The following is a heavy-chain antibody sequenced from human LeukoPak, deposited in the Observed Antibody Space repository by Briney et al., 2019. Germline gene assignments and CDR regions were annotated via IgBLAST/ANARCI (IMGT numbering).Heavy chain of an antibody. Sequence: PGGSLRLSCAASRFTFSSYWMSWVRQAPGKGLEWVANIKQDGGEKYYVDSVKGRFTISRDNAKNSLYLQMNSLRVEDTAVYYCAKDQRGYSYGLFDYWGQGTLVTVSS. J-gene: IGHJ4*02. CDR2: IKQDGGEK. CDR3: AKDQRGYSYGLFDY. D-gene: IGHD5-18*01. V-gene: IGHV3-7*01. CDR1: RFTFSSYW.